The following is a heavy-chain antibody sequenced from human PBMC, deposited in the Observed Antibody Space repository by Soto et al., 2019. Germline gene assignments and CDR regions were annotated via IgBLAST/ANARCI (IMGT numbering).Heavy chain of an antibody. CDR2: ISGSGGST. V-gene: IGHV3-23*01. CDR3: AKDLVGRRNSGYDY. D-gene: IGHD2-15*01. J-gene: IGHJ4*02. Sequence: PGGSLRLSCAASGFTFSSYAMSWVRQAPGKGLEWVSAISGSGGSTYYADSVKGRFTISRDNSKNTLYLQMNSLRAEDTAVYYCAKDLVGRRNSGYDYWGQGTLVTVSS. CDR1: GFTFSSYA.